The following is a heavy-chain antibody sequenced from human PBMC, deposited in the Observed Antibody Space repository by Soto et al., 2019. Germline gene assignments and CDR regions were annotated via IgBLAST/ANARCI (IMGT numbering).Heavy chain of an antibody. CDR1: GGSFSGYY. CDR2: INHSGST. J-gene: IGHJ3*02. V-gene: IGHV4-34*01. CDR3: AGVPMTTVTTGAFDI. D-gene: IGHD4-17*01. Sequence: PSETLSLTCAVYGGSFSGYYWSWIRQPPGKGLEWIGEINHSGSTNYNPSLKSRVTISVDRSKNQFSLKLSSVTAADTAVYYCAGVPMTTVTTGAFDIWGQGTMVTVSS.